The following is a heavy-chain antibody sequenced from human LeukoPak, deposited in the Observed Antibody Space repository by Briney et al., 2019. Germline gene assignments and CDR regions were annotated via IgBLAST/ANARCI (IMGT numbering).Heavy chain of an antibody. Sequence: PGGSLRLSCAASGFTFSSHAMSWVRQAPGKGLEWVSRISSGGGTTDYTDSVKGRFTISRDTSKNTLYLQMNSLRAEDTAVYYCAKDRSCSVYFDCWGQGTLVTVSS. CDR1: GFTFSSHA. V-gene: IGHV3-23*01. CDR2: ISSGGGTT. J-gene: IGHJ4*02. CDR3: AKDRSCSVYFDC. D-gene: IGHD3-10*02.